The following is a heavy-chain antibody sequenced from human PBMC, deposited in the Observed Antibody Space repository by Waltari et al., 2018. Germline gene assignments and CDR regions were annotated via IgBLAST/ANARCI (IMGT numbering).Heavy chain of an antibody. J-gene: IGHJ4*02. CDR2: ISYDGSNK. CDR1: GFTFSSYA. CDR3: ARDPTPDY. Sequence: QVQLVESGGGVVQPGRSLRLSCAAPGFTFSSYAMHWVRQAPGKGLEWVAVISYDGSNKYYADSVKGRFTISRDNSKNTLYLQMNSLRAEDTAVYYCARDPTPDYWGQGTLVTVSS. V-gene: IGHV3-30-3*01.